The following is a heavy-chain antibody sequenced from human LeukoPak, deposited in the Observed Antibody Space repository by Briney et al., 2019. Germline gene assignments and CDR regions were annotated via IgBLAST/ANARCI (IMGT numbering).Heavy chain of an antibody. CDR3: AKDWDGSGSYYDY. J-gene: IGHJ4*02. V-gene: IGHV3-30*18. CDR1: GFTFSSYG. D-gene: IGHD3-10*01. Sequence: GRSLRLSCAASGFTFSSYGMHWVRQAPGKGLEWVAVISYDESNKYYADSVKGRFTISRDNSKNTLYLQMNSLRAEDTAVYYCAKDWDGSGSYYDYWGQGTLVTVSS. CDR2: ISYDESNK.